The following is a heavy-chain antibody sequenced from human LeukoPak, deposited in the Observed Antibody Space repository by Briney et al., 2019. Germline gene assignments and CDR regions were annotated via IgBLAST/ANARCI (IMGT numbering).Heavy chain of an antibody. CDR3: VRQRLWSDL. D-gene: IGHD5-18*01. Sequence: SETLSLTCAVYGGSFSDYYWSWIRQPPGKGLEWIGEINHGGTTNYSPSLKSRVTISVDTSKNQISLKLNSVTAADTAVYYCVRQRLWSDLWGQGALVIVYS. J-gene: IGHJ5*02. CDR2: INHGGTT. CDR1: GGSFSDYY. V-gene: IGHV4-34*01.